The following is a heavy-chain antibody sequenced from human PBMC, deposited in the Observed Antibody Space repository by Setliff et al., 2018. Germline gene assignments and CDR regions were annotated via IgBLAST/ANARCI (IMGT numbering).Heavy chain of an antibody. CDR3: ARHPPPPNYFDIGALDS. D-gene: IGHD3-22*01. CDR2: IIPVLDIT. Sequence: SVKVSCQASGGPLNSYSFSWVRQAPGQGLEWMGRIIPVLDITRYSQKFQGRVTITADKSTGIIYMELTGLRSDDTAVYYCARHPPPPNYFDIGALDSWGQGTLVTVSS. V-gene: IGHV1-69*02. J-gene: IGHJ4*02. CDR1: GGPLNSYS.